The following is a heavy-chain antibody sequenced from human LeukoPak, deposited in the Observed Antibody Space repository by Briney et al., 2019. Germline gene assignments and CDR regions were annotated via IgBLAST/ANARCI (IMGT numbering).Heavy chain of an antibody. Sequence: ASVKVSCKASGYTFTSYGISWVRQAPGQGLEWMGRISAYNGNTNYAQKFQGRVTMTRDTSISTAYMELSRLRSDDTAVYYCARDALYYYDSSGYPYYFDYWGQGTLVTVSS. CDR2: ISAYNGNT. CDR1: GYTFTSYG. J-gene: IGHJ4*02. CDR3: ARDALYYYDSSGYPYYFDY. D-gene: IGHD3-22*01. V-gene: IGHV1-18*01.